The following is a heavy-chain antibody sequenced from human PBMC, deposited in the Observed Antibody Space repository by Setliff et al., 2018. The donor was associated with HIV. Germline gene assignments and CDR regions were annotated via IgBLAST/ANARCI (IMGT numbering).Heavy chain of an antibody. CDR3: ASLPPLYDSSGYYFDY. J-gene: IGHJ4*02. V-gene: IGHV4-39*01. CDR1: GDSISSSSYY. CDR2: IYYSGST. D-gene: IGHD3-22*01. Sequence: NPSETLSLTCSVSGDSISSSSYYWGWIRQPPGKGLEWIGSIYYSGSTYYNPSLNSRVTISVDASKNQFSLKLSSVTAADTAVYYYASLPPLYDSSGYYFDYWGQGTLVTVSS.